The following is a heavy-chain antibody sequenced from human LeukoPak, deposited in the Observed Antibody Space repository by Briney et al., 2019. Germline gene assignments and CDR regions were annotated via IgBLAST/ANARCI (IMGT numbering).Heavy chain of an antibody. Sequence: XINHSGSTNYNPSLKSRVTISVDTSKNQFSLKLSSVTAADTAVYYCARGKLSGYYYGVDPWGQGTLVTVSS. J-gene: IGHJ5*02. CDR3: ARGKLSGYYYGVDP. V-gene: IGHV4-34*01. D-gene: IGHD3-22*01. CDR2: INHSGST.